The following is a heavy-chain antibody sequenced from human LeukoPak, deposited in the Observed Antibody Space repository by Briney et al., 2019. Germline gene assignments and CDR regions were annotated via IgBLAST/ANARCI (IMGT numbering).Heavy chain of an antibody. CDR3: AQDLAWGAFDH. J-gene: IGHJ4*02. V-gene: IGHV3-23*01. CDR2: ISGSGGST. Sequence: GGSLRLSCAASGFTFSSYVMSWVRQAPGKGLEWVPGISGSGGSTYYADSVKGRFTISRDDSKNTLSLQMNSLRVEDTAVYYCAQDLAWGAFDHWGQGTLVTVSS. CDR1: GFTFSSYV. D-gene: IGHD7-27*01.